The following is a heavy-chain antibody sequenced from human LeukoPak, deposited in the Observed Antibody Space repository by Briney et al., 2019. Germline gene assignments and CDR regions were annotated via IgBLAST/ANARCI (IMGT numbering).Heavy chain of an antibody. CDR2: ISAYNGNT. J-gene: IGHJ6*03. Sequence: ASVKVSCKASGYTFTSYGISWVRQAPGQGLEWMGWISAYNGNTNYAQKLQGRVTMTTDTSTSTAYMELRSLRSDDTAVYYCARDPLPYSANYYMDVWGKGTTVTVSS. D-gene: IGHD6-13*01. CDR3: ARDPLPYSANYYMDV. CDR1: GYTFTSYG. V-gene: IGHV1-18*01.